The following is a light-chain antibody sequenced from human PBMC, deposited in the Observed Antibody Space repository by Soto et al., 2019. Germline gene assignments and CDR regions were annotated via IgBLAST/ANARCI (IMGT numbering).Light chain of an antibody. Sequence: DIQMTQSPSSLSASVGDRVTITCRASQSIGRYLNWYQQKPGKAPNLLIYAASSLQSGVPSRFSGSGSGTDFTLTISSLQPEDFATYYCQQSYSTPPWTFGQGTKVDI. CDR2: AAS. CDR3: QQSYSTPPWT. J-gene: IGKJ1*01. CDR1: QSIGRY. V-gene: IGKV1-39*01.